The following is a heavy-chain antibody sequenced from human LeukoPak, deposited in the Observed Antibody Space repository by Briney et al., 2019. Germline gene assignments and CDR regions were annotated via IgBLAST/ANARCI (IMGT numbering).Heavy chain of an antibody. Sequence: GASVKASCKASGYTFTSYDINWLRQATGQGLEWMGWMNPNSGNTGYAQKFQGRVTTTRNTSMSTAYMELSSLRSEDTAVYYCAIRTPVDIVATLGERVKKGLDYWGQGTLVTVSS. D-gene: IGHD5-12*01. J-gene: IGHJ4*02. CDR2: MNPNSGNT. CDR1: GYTFTSYD. CDR3: AIRTPVDIVATLGERVKKGLDY. V-gene: IGHV1-8*01.